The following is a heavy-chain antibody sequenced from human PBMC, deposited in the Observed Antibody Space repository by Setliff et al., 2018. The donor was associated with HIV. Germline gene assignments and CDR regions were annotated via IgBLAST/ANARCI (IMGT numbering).Heavy chain of an antibody. V-gene: IGHV4-34*01. D-gene: IGHD6-19*01. J-gene: IGHJ4*02. Sequence: SETLSLTCDVYSGSLSGYYWSWIRQSPGKGLEWIGEINDSGNANYNPSLKSRFTISIDTSKNHFSLTLKSVTAADTAVFYCARRTSFIGGAVAGNFDLWGQGTPVTV. CDR1: SGSLSGYY. CDR2: INDSGNA. CDR3: ARRTSFIGGAVAGNFDL.